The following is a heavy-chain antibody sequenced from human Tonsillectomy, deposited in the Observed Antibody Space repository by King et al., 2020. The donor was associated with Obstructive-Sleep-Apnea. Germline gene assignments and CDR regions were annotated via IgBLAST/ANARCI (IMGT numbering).Heavy chain of an antibody. CDR1: GYTFTSYG. CDR2: ISAYNGNT. V-gene: IGHV1-18*04. CDR3: ARVNLGLIAAAGTGAGY. D-gene: IGHD6-13*01. J-gene: IGHJ4*02. Sequence: VQLVESGAEVKKPGASVKVSCKASGYTFTSYGISWVRQAPGQGLEWMGWISAYNGNTNYAQKPQGRVTMTTDTSTSTAYMELRSLRSDDTAVYYCARVNLGLIAAAGTGAGYWGQGTLVTVSS.